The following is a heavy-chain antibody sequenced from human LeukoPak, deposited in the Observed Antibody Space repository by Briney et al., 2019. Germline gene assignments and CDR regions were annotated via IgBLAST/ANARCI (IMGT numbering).Heavy chain of an antibody. CDR2: ISSSSSYI. Sequence: GGSLRLSCAASGFTFSSYSMNWVRQAPGKGLEWVSSISSSSSYIYYADSVKGRFTISRDNAKNSLYLQMNSLRAEDTAVYYCAIDDYSDYEGVEYWGQGTLVTVSS. CDR1: GFTFSSYS. V-gene: IGHV3-21*01. J-gene: IGHJ4*02. CDR3: AIDDYSDYEGVEY. D-gene: IGHD4-11*01.